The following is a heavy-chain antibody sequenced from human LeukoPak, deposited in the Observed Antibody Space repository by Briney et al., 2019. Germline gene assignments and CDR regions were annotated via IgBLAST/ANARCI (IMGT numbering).Heavy chain of an antibody. CDR3: AKGSYSGYDFPFDY. Sequence: PGGSLRLSCAASGFTFSSYAMSWVRQAPGKGLEWVSAISGSGGSTYYADSVKGRFTISRDNSKDTLYLQMNSLRAEDTAVYYCAKGSYSGYDFPFDYWGQGTLVTVSS. V-gene: IGHV3-23*01. CDR2: ISGSGGST. CDR1: GFTFSSYA. J-gene: IGHJ4*02. D-gene: IGHD5-12*01.